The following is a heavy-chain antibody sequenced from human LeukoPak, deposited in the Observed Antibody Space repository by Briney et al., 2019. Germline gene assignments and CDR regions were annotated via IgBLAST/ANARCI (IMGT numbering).Heavy chain of an antibody. Sequence: LGRSLRLSCAASGFTFSSYAMHWARQAPGKGLGWVAVISYDGSNKYYADSVKGRFTISRDNSKNTLYLQMNSLRAEDTAVYYCARGSFRSTYDFWTGSTFNIWGQGTMVTVSS. D-gene: IGHD3-3*01. CDR3: ARGSFRSTYDFWTGSTFNI. CDR1: GFTFSSYA. CDR2: ISYDGSNK. J-gene: IGHJ3*02. V-gene: IGHV3-30*04.